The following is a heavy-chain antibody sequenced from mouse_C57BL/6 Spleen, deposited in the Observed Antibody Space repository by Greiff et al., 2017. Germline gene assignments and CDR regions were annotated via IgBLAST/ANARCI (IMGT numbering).Heavy chain of an antibody. J-gene: IGHJ2*01. D-gene: IGHD1-1*01. CDR1: GYTFTSYW. Sequence: QVQLQQPGAELVKPGASVKLSCKASGYTFTSYWMHWVKQRPGQGLEWIGMIHPNSGSTNYNEKFKSKATLTVDKSSSTAYMQLSSLTSEDSAVYDCARFGHYYGRSYAFDYWGQGTTLTVSS. V-gene: IGHV1-64*01. CDR2: IHPNSGST. CDR3: ARFGHYYGRSYAFDY.